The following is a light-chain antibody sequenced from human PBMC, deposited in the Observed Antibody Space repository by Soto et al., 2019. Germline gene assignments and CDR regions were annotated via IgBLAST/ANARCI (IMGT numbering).Light chain of an antibody. Sequence: IVLTQSPATLSLSPGERATLSCRASQSVSSYLAWYQKKPGQAPRLLIYDASSRATGIPDRFSGGGSGTELTLTISSLQSEDFAVYYCQQYNNWPPWTFGQGTKVDIK. J-gene: IGKJ1*01. CDR2: DAS. V-gene: IGKV3D-15*01. CDR1: QSVSSY. CDR3: QQYNNWPPWT.